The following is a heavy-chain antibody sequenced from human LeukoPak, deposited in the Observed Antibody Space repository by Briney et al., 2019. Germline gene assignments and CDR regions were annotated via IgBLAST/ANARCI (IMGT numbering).Heavy chain of an antibody. D-gene: IGHD3-10*01. CDR1: GFTFRNYV. Sequence: GGSLRLSCAASGFTFRNYVIHWVRQASGKGLEWVAVTSSDLNVKLYADSVKGRFTISRDNSRSTLYLQMNSLRPEDTAIYYCAREGYYGSGSPPSLYFDYWGQGTLVTVSS. V-gene: IGHV3-30-3*01. CDR3: AREGYYGSGSPPSLYFDY. J-gene: IGHJ4*02. CDR2: TSSDLNVK.